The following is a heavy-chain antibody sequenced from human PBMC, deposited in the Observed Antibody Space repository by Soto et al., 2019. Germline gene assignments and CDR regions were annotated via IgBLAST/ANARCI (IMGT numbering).Heavy chain of an antibody. V-gene: IGHV4-39*01. J-gene: IGHJ6*02. CDR3: ASGGGGRGVVVPAAISGMDV. CDR1: GGSISSGGYY. CDR2: IYYSGST. D-gene: IGHD2-2*02. Sequence: SETLSLTCTVSGGSISSGGYYWSWIRQPPGKGLEWIGYIYYSGSTYYNPSLKSRVTISVDTSKNQFSLKLSSVTAADTAVYYCASGGGGRGVVVPAAISGMDVWGQGTTVTVSS.